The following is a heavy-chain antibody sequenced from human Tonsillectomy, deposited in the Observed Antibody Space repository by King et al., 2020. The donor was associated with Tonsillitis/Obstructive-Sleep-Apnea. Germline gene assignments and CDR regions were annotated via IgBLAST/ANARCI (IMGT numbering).Heavy chain of an antibody. CDR3: ARDKHGGTFDI. Sequence: VQLVESGGGVVQPGRSLRLSCAASGFTFSSYAMHWVRQAPGKGLEWVAVISYDGSNKYYADSVKGRFTISRDNSKNTLYLQMNSLRAEDTAVYYCARDKHGGTFDIWGQGTMVTVSS. CDR2: ISYDGSNK. D-gene: IGHD1-14*01. V-gene: IGHV3-30*04. J-gene: IGHJ3*02. CDR1: GFTFSSYA.